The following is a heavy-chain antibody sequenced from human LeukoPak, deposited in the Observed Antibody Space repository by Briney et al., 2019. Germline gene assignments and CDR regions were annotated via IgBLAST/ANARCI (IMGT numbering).Heavy chain of an antibody. Sequence: GGSLRLSCAASGFTFGSYAMNWVRQAPGKGLEWVSSISSGSSFIYYADSVKGRFTISRDNAKNSLYLQMNSLRAEDTAIYYCARGQRVDFWSGYYTVFVPWGQGTLVTVSS. V-gene: IGHV3-21*01. J-gene: IGHJ4*02. CDR3: ARGQRVDFWSGYYTVFVP. D-gene: IGHD3-3*01. CDR2: ISSGSSFI. CDR1: GFTFGSYA.